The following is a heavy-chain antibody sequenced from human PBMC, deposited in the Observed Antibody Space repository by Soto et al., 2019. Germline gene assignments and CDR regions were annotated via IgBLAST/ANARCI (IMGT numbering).Heavy chain of an antibody. CDR2: ISWNDDR. Sequence: QITLKESGPTLMKPTQTLTLTCTFSGFSLSTRGVGVGWIRQPPGSALEWLALISWNDDRRYSPSLKNGLTVPKDTSKNQVVLTMTNMDPVDTATYYCARDSSPSWGLTPLMYFDHWGQGTLVTVSS. CDR1: GFSLSTRGVG. CDR3: ARDSSPSWGLTPLMYFDH. J-gene: IGHJ4*02. D-gene: IGHD2-8*01. V-gene: IGHV2-5*01.